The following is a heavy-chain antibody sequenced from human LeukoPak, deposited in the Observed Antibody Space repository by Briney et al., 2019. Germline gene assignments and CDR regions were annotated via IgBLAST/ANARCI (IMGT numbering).Heavy chain of an antibody. Sequence: GGSLRLSCAASGFTFSNYDMTWVRQAPGRGLEWVSSISGRSSYIYYADSGKGRFTMSRDNAKNSLYLQMNSLRAEDTAVYYCARDLLWLFYYFDYWGQGTLVTVSS. CDR2: ISGRSSYI. CDR1: GFTFSNYD. J-gene: IGHJ4*02. D-gene: IGHD3-10*01. V-gene: IGHV3-21*01. CDR3: ARDLLWLFYYFDY.